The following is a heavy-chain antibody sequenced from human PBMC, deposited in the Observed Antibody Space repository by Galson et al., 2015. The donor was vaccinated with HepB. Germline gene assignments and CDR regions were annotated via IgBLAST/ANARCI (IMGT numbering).Heavy chain of an antibody. CDR2: IRSKAYGGTT. J-gene: IGHJ4*02. CDR1: GFTFGDYA. CDR3: TRGDIVVVVAAIPDY. D-gene: IGHD2-15*01. Sequence: SLRLSCAASGFTFGDYAMSWFRQAPGKGLEWVGFIRSKAYGGTTEYAASVKGRFTISRDDSKSIAYPQMNSLKTEDTAVYYCTRGDIVVVVAAIPDYWGQGTLVTVSS. V-gene: IGHV3-49*03.